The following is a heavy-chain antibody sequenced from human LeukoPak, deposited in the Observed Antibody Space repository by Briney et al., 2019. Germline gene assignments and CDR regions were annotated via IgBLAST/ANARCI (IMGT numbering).Heavy chain of an antibody. CDR2: ISSGSGTI. V-gene: IGHV3-48*02. J-gene: IGHJ4*02. D-gene: IGHD3-3*01. CDR3: ARFLRFLDY. CDR1: GFTFSDYS. Sequence: PGRSLRLSCAASGFTFSDYSMSWVRQTPGKGLEWVSYISSGSGTIYYADSVKGRFTFSRDNAKKSLYLQMNSLRDEDTAVYYCARFLRFLDYWGQGTLVTVSS.